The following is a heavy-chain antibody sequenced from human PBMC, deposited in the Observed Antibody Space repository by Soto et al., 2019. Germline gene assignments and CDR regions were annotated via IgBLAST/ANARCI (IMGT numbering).Heavy chain of an antibody. CDR2: IWYDGSNK. V-gene: IGHV3-33*01. J-gene: IGHJ5*02. CDR1: GFTFSSYG. D-gene: IGHD3-10*01. Sequence: QVQLVESGGGVVQPGRSLRLSCAASGFTFSSYGMHWVRQAPGKGLEWVAVIWYDGSNKYYADSVKGRFAISGDNSKNTLYLQMNGLRAEDTAVYYCARGPSKFSRGWFDPWGQGTLVTVSS. CDR3: ARGPSKFSRGWFDP.